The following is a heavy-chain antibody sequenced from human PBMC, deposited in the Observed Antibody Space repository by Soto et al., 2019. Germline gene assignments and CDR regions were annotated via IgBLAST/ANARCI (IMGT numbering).Heavy chain of an antibody. CDR3: ARDGEAAGLYLDY. Sequence: GGSLRLSCAASGFIFSSYWMNWVRQAPGKGLEWVASINQDGREKYYVDSVKGRFTISRDNAKNSLYLQVNSLRAEDTAVYYCARDGEAAGLYLDYWGQGTLVTVSS. CDR1: GFIFSSYW. CDR2: INQDGREK. D-gene: IGHD6-25*01. J-gene: IGHJ4*02. V-gene: IGHV3-7*01.